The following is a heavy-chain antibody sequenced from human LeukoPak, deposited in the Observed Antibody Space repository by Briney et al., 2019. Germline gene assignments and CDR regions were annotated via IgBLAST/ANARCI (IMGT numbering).Heavy chain of an antibody. V-gene: IGHV1-8*03. CDR2: MNPNSGNT. CDR3: ARGNRSRAVAGVDY. J-gene: IGHJ4*02. D-gene: IGHD6-19*01. Sequence: ASLKASCKAFGYTSTSYIINWLRQATEQGLEWLGWMNPNSGNTGYAQKFQGRVTITRNTSISTAYMELSSLRSEDTAVYYCARGNRSRAVAGVDYWGQGTLVTVSS. CDR1: GYTSTSYI.